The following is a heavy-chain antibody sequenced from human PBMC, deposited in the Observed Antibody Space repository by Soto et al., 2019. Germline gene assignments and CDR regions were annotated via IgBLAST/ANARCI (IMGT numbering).Heavy chain of an antibody. CDR2: ISGSGDNT. D-gene: IGHD3-3*02. CDR3: AKDTLAGHGY. CDR1: GWTFSNYG. J-gene: IGHJ4*02. Sequence: GRLLRLSCAAAGWTFSNYGMTSVLQAPGKGLEWVSTISGSGDNTYYADSVKGRFTIFRDNSKNTLYVQMNSLRAEDTAVYYCAKDTLAGHGYWGQGTLVTVSS. V-gene: IGHV3-23*01.